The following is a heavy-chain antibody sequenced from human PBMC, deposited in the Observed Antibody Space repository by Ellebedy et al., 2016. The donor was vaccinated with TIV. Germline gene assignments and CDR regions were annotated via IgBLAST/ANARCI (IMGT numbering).Heavy chain of an antibody. V-gene: IGHV1-2*02. Sequence: ASVKVSCXASGYTFRDYYIYWVRQAPGQGLEWMGWINPHNDGINYAQKFQGRVTMTRDTSISTVFMELSRLTFDDTAVYYCARGSGTSFAFDVWGQGTVVAVSS. CDR2: INPHNDGI. CDR3: ARGSGTSFAFDV. CDR1: GYTFRDYY. D-gene: IGHD1-26*01. J-gene: IGHJ3*01.